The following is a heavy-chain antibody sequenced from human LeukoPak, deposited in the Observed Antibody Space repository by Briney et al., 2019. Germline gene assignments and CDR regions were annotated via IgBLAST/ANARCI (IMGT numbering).Heavy chain of an antibody. Sequence: SETLSLTCSVSGDLIIGAPYFWSWVRQHPGKGLEWIAYTYYSENTYYNPPLKSRVALSVDTSKNQFSLNLTSVTAADTAVYFCARVVGSTSWFDSWGQGILVTVSS. J-gene: IGHJ5*01. V-gene: IGHV4-31*03. CDR1: GDLIIGAPYF. CDR3: ARVVGSTSWFDS. CDR2: TYYSENT. D-gene: IGHD2-21*01.